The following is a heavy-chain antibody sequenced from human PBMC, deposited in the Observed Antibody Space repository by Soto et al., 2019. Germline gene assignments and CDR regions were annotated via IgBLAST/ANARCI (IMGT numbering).Heavy chain of an antibody. Sequence: PGGSLRLSCAGSGFTFSSYWMSWVRQAPGKGLEWVANIKQDGSEKYYVDSVKGRFTISRDNAKNSLYLQMNSLRAEDTAVYYCARDGYSGSYFWFDPWGQGTLVTVSS. J-gene: IGHJ5*02. CDR2: IKQDGSEK. CDR3: ARDGYSGSYFWFDP. V-gene: IGHV3-7*03. D-gene: IGHD1-26*01. CDR1: GFTFSSYW.